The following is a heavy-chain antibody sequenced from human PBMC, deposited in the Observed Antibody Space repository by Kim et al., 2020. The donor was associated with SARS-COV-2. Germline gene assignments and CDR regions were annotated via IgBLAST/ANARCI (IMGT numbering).Heavy chain of an antibody. CDR2: INHSGST. CDR3: ARGRFCSSTSCYWGFDY. J-gene: IGHJ4*01. CDR1: GGSFSGYY. V-gene: IGHV4-34*01. Sequence: SETLSLTCAVYGGSFSGYYWSWIRQPPGKGLEWIGEINHSGSTNYNPSLKSRVTISVDTSKNQFSLKLSSVTAADTAVYYCARGRFCSSTSCYWGFDYWG. D-gene: IGHD2-2*01.